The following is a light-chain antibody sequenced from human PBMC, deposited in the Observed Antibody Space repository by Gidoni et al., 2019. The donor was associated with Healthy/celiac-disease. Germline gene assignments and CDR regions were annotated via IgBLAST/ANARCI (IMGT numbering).Light chain of an antibody. CDR2: LGS. Sequence: DIVMTQSPLSLPVTPGEPASIPCRSSQSLLHSNGYNYLDWYLQNPGQSPQLLIYLGSNRASGVPDRFSGSGSGTDFTLKISRVEAEDVGVYYCMQALQTPRTFGQGTKLEIK. CDR1: QSLLHSNGYNY. CDR3: MQALQTPRT. V-gene: IGKV2-28*01. J-gene: IGKJ2*01.